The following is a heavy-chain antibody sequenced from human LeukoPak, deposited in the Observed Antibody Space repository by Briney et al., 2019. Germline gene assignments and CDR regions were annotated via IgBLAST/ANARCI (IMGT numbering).Heavy chain of an antibody. V-gene: IGHV4-59*01. J-gene: IGHJ4*02. CDR1: VGSISSYY. Sequence: SETLSLTCTVSVGSISSYYWSWIREPPGKGLECIGYIYYSGSTNYNPSLKSRVTISVDTSKNQFSLKLSSVTAADTAVYYCAKTRQGWLPQYYFDYWGQETLVTVSS. CDR2: IYYSGST. CDR3: AKTRQGWLPQYYFDY. D-gene: IGHD5-12*01.